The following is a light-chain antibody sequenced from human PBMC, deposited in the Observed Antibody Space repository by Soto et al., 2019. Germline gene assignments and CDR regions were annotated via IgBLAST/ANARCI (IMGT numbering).Light chain of an antibody. V-gene: IGKV3-20*01. Sequence: EVVLTQSPGTLSLSPGERATLSCRASQNVRNNYLAWYQQKPGQSPKLLIFGSSDRATGIPDRFSGSGSGTDFTLTISRLEPEDFAVYYCQQYGSSPPYTFGNGTKLEIK. J-gene: IGKJ2*01. CDR1: QNVRNNY. CDR2: GSS. CDR3: QQYGSSPPYT.